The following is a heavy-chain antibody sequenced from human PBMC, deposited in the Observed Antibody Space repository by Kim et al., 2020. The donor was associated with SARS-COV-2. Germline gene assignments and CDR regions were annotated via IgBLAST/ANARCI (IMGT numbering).Heavy chain of an antibody. CDR2: IGTAGDT. D-gene: IGHD4-17*01. J-gene: IGHJ2*01. Sequence: GSLRLSCAASGFTFSSYDMHWVRQATGKGLEWVSAIGTAGDTYYPGSVKGRFTISRENAKNSLYLQMNSLRAGDTAVYYCARVGDYGIDWYFDLWGRGTLVTVSS. V-gene: IGHV3-13*01. CDR3: ARVGDYGIDWYFDL. CDR1: GFTFSSYD.